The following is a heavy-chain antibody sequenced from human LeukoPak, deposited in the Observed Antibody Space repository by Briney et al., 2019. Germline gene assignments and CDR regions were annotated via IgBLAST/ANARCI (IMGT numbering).Heavy chain of an antibody. CDR2: INPSGGST. Sequence: GASVKVSCKASGYTFTSYYMHWVRQAPGQGLEWMGIINPSGGSTSYAQKFQGRVTMTRDTSKSTVYMELSSLRSEDTAVYYCATASTTVTTRLDYWGQGTLVTVSS. CDR3: ATASTTVTTRLDY. J-gene: IGHJ4*02. D-gene: IGHD4-11*01. V-gene: IGHV1-46*01. CDR1: GYTFTSYY.